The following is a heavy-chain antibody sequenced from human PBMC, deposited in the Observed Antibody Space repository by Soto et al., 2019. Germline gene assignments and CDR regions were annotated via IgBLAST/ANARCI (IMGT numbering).Heavy chain of an antibody. V-gene: IGHV4-30-2*01. CDR2: IYHSGST. CDR3: ARGQYSSSSGWFDP. CDR1: GGSISSGGYS. J-gene: IGHJ5*02. D-gene: IGHD6-6*01. Sequence: SETLSLTCAVSGGSISSGGYSWSWIRQPPGKGLEWIGYIYHSGSTYYNPSLKSRVTISVDRSKNQFSLKLSSVTAADTAVYYCARGQYSSSSGWFDPWGQGTLVTVSS.